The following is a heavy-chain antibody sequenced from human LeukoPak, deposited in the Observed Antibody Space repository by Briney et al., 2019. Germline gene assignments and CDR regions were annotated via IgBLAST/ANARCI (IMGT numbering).Heavy chain of an antibody. D-gene: IGHD2-2*01. V-gene: IGHV3-30*04. CDR1: GFTISNHG. CDR3: ARDGQYCSSTSCYEFEGWFDP. Sequence: GGSLRLSCAASGFTISNHGMHWVRQPPGKGLEWVAVISYDGSNKYYADSVKGRFTISRDNSKNTLYLQMNSLRPEDTAVYYCARDGQYCSSTSCYEFEGWFDPWGQGTLVTVSS. CDR2: ISYDGSNK. J-gene: IGHJ5*02.